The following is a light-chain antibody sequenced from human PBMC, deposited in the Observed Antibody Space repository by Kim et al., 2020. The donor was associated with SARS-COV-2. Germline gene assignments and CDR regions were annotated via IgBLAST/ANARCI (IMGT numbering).Light chain of an antibody. Sequence: QSVVTQPASVSGSPGQSITISCTGTSTGGGHDNLVSWYQHHPGNAPKLVIYEVDKRPSGVSSRFSGSKSGNTASLTIFGLQAEDEADYYCCSHADYSKSMFGGGTKVTVL. V-gene: IGLV2-23*02. CDR3: CSHADYSKSM. J-gene: IGLJ3*02. CDR1: STGGGHDNL. CDR2: EVD.